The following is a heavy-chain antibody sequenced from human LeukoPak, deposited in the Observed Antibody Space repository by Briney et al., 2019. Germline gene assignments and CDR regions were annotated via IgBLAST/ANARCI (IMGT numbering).Heavy chain of an antibody. CDR1: GFTFSSYA. D-gene: IGHD6-19*01. J-gene: IGHJ4*02. CDR2: ISSNGGST. CDR3: ARKIAVAGRVYFDY. Sequence: GSLRLSCAASGFTFSSYAMHWVRQAPGKGLEYVSAISSNGGSTYYANSVKGRFTISRDNSKNTLYLQMGSLRAEDMAVYYCARKIAVAGRVYFDYWGQGTLVTVSS. V-gene: IGHV3-64*01.